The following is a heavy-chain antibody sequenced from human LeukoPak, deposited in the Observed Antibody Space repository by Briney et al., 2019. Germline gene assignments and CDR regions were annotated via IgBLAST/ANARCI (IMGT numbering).Heavy chain of an antibody. CDR3: ARPLPYGTTWYGRSDF. V-gene: IGHV3-7*03. CDR2: IRQDGDTK. Sequence: PGGSLRLSCAASGFPFNAYWMTWVRQAPGKGLEWVANIRQDGDTKYYVDSVKGRFTISRDNAMNSLYLQMNSLRAEDTAIYYCARPLPYGTTWYGRSDFWGQGTLVTVSS. J-gene: IGHJ4*02. D-gene: IGHD6-13*01. CDR1: GFPFNAYW.